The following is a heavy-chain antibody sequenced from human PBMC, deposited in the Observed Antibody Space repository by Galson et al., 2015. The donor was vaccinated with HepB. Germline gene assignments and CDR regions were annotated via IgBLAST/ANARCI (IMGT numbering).Heavy chain of an antibody. J-gene: IGHJ6*02. V-gene: IGHV1-69*15. CDR2: LIPIFGTT. D-gene: IGHD3-3*01. CDR3: AKSQFLEWVGSSGKEYKYYAMDV. Sequence: FSGYYIHWVRQAPGQGLEWMGTLIPIFGTTNNAQKFQGRVAMTADESTTTAYMELSSLKPEDTAIYYCAKSQFLEWVGSSGKEYKYYAMDVWGQGTTVTVSS. CDR1: FSGYY.